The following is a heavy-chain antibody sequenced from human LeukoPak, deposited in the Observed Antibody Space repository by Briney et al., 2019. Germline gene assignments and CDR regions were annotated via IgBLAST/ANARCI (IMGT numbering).Heavy chain of an antibody. CDR3: ASRYGSGSYGFDY. CDR2: SYYSGST. D-gene: IGHD3-10*01. CDR1: GGSISSYY. Sequence: PSETLSLTCSVSGGSISSYYWSWLRQPPGKGLEWLGYSYYSGSTKYNPSLKSRVTISTDTSKNEFSLKLTSVTAADTAVYYCASRYGSGSYGFDYWGQGILVTVSS. J-gene: IGHJ4*02. V-gene: IGHV4-59*01.